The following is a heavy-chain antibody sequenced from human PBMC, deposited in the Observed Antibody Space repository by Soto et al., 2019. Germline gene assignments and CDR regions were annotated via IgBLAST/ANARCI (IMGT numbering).Heavy chain of an antibody. CDR2: IYYTGLT. J-gene: IGHJ4*02. CDR3: ATGYGSSWYHY. D-gene: IGHD6-13*01. CDR1: GGSISSSSPY. V-gene: IGHV4-39*01. Sequence: QLQLQESGPGLVKPSETLSLTCGVSGGSISSSSPYWGWIRQPPGKGLQWIGNIYYTGLTYFNPSLKSRVTISVDTSKKQFFPKLTSVTAADTAVYYCATGYGSSWYHYWGQGTLVTVA.